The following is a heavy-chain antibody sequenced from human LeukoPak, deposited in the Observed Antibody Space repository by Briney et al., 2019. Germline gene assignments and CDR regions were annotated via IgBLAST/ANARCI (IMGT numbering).Heavy chain of an antibody. J-gene: IGHJ4*02. CDR1: GFTVSSNY. CDR2: ISSSGSVT. D-gene: IGHD3-22*01. CDR3: ARGQPDSGGHYYSWYFDY. Sequence: GGSLRLSCAASGFTVSSNYMSWVRQAPGRGLEWVSSISSSGSVTYYADSVKGRFTVSKDSARNSLHLQMNNLAVEDTATYFCARGQPDSGGHYYSWYFDYWGQGTPVTVSS. V-gene: IGHV3-11*04.